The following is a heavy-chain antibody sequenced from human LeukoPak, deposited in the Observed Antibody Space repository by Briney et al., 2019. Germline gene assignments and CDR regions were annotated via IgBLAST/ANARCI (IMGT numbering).Heavy chain of an antibody. CDR2: ISAYNGNT. D-gene: IGHD3-9*01. V-gene: IGHV1-18*01. Sequence: GASVKVSCEASGYTFTSYGISWVRQAPGQGLEWMGWISAYNGNTNYAQKLQGRVTMTTDTSTSTAYMELRSLRSDDTAVYYCARVRNQFLTGYSPQLFDYWGQGTLVTVSS. J-gene: IGHJ4*02. CDR3: ARVRNQFLTGYSPQLFDY. CDR1: GYTFTSYG.